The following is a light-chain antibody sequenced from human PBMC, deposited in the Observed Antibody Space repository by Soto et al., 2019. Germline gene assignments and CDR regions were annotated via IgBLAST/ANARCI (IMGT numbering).Light chain of an antibody. Sequence: EIVLTQSPGTLSLSPGERATLSCRASQSVGSTNLAWYQQKPGQAPRLLIYGASSRATGIPDRFSGSASGTDLTLTINRLESEDFAIYYCQQYGSSRTFGQGTKLEIK. J-gene: IGKJ2*01. CDR1: QSVGSTN. CDR3: QQYGSSRT. V-gene: IGKV3-20*01. CDR2: GAS.